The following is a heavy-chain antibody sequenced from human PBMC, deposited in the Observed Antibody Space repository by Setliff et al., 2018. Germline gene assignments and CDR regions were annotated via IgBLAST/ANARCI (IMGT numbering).Heavy chain of an antibody. V-gene: IGHV4-34*01. CDR2: INHSGST. J-gene: IGHJ4*02. CDR3: ARGVVRGVIRFDY. Sequence: SETLSLTCAVYGGSFSGYYWSWIRQPPGKGLEWTGEINHSGSTNYNPSLKSRVTISVDTSKNQFSLKLSSVTAADTAVYYCARGVVRGVIRFDYWGQGTLVTVPQ. CDR1: GGSFSGYY. D-gene: IGHD3-10*01.